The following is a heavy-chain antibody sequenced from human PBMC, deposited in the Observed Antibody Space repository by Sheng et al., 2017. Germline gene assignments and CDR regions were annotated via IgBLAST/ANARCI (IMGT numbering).Heavy chain of an antibody. CDR1: GGTFSSYT. CDR2: IIPILGIA. D-gene: IGHD4-4*01. V-gene: IGHV1-69*02. Sequence: QVQLVQSGAEVKKPGSSVKVSCKASGGTFSSYTISWVRQAPGQGLEWMGRIIPILGIANYAQKFQGRVTITADKSTSTAYMELSSLRSEDTAVYYCARMMRGTVRLRFDPWAREPWSPSPQ. J-gene: IGHJ5*02. CDR3: ARMMRGTVRLRFDP.